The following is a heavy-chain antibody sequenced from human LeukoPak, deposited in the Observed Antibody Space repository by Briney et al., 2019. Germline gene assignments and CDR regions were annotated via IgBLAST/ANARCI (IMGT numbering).Heavy chain of an antibody. D-gene: IGHD6-19*01. CDR2: ISGSGGST. J-gene: IGHJ4*02. CDR1: GFTFSSYA. V-gene: IGHV3-23*01. Sequence: GRSLRLSCAASGFTFSSYAMSWVRQAPGKGLEWVSAISGSGGSTYYADSVKGRFTISRDNSKNTLYLQMNSLRAEDTAVYYCAKDPGVYSSGWYYFDYWGQGTLVTVSS. CDR3: AKDPGVYSSGWYYFDY.